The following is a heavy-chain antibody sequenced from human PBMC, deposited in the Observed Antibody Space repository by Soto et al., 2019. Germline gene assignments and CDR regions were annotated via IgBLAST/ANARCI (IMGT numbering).Heavy chain of an antibody. V-gene: IGHV5-10-1*01. Sequence: PGESLKISCKGSGYSFTSYWISWVRQMPGKGLEWMGRIDPSDSYTNYSPSFQGHVTISADKSISTAYLQWSSLKASDTAMYYCARHDYYYDSSGYYLTYWYFDLWGRGTLVTVSS. D-gene: IGHD3-22*01. CDR2: IDPSDSYT. J-gene: IGHJ2*01. CDR1: GYSFTSYW. CDR3: ARHDYYYDSSGYYLTYWYFDL.